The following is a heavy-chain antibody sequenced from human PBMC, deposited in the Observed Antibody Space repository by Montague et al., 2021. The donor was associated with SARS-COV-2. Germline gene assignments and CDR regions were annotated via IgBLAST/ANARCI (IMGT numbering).Heavy chain of an antibody. CDR3: ARLGDGIVPSPILGLGPYYSYCDKDV. J-gene: IGHJ6*03. D-gene: IGHD2-2*02. V-gene: IGHV4-34*01. Sequence: SETLSLTCAVSGGSFSPYYWSWIRQPPGKGLEWIGDISYGGNTNYNPSLQSRVTISLDTSRNQFSLKVSSVTAADTAIYYCARLGDGIVPSPILGLGPYYSYCDKDVWGKGTTVTVSS. CDR1: GGSFSPYY. CDR2: ISYGGNT.